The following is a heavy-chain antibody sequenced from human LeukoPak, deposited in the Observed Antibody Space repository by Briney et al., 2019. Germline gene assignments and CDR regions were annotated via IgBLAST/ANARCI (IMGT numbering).Heavy chain of an antibody. CDR3: ARDGGGHEIDF. Sequence: GGSLRLSCAASGFTFSRNGMHWVRQAPGQGLEWVALVSSDGYNQYYRDSVKGRFTISRDSSKNALFLQMNSLRAEDTAMYFCARDGGGHEIDFWGQGTLVTVSS. V-gene: IGHV3-33*01. J-gene: IGHJ4*02. CDR2: VSSDGYNQ. CDR1: GFTFSRNG. D-gene: IGHD2-21*01.